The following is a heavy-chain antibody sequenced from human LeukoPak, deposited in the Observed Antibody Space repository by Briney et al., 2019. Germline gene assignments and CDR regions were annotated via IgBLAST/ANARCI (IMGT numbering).Heavy chain of an antibody. CDR2: IIPIFGTA. D-gene: IGHD6-13*01. CDR1: GVTFSSYA. J-gene: IGHJ4*02. V-gene: IGHV1-69*06. Sequence: SVKVSCKASGVTFSSYAISWVRQAPGQGLEWMGGIIPIFGTANYAQKFQGRVTITADKSTSTAYMELSSLRSEDTAVYYCARSIRSVSSSWYVSDYWGQGTLVTVSS. CDR3: ARSIRSVSSSWYVSDY.